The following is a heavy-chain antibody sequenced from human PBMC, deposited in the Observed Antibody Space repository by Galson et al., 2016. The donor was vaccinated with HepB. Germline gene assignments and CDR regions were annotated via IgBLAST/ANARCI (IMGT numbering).Heavy chain of an antibody. V-gene: IGHV3-72*01. CDR3: ARWKSWSPVN. J-gene: IGHJ4*02. CDR1: GFIFSDHY. Sequence: GSLRLSCAASGFIFSDHYMDWVRQAPGKGLEWLGRSKNKANGYTTEYAAAVEGRFTISRDDSKKSLYLQMNSLKIEDTSVYYGARWKSWSPVNWCQGTLVTVSS. CDR2: SKNKANGYTT. D-gene: IGHD1-26*01.